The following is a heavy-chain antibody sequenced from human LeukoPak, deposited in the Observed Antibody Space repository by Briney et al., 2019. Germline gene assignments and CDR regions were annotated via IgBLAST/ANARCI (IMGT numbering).Heavy chain of an antibody. CDR2: ISGSGGST. Sequence: GGSLRLSCAASGFTFSSYAMSWVRQAPGKGLEWVSAISGSGGSTYYADSVKGRFTISRDNSKNTLNLQMNSLRAEDTAVYYCAKHVVAGIFLVYYFDYWGQGTLVTVSS. CDR3: AKHVVAGIFLVYYFDY. D-gene: IGHD6-19*01. J-gene: IGHJ4*02. CDR1: GFTFSSYA. V-gene: IGHV3-23*01.